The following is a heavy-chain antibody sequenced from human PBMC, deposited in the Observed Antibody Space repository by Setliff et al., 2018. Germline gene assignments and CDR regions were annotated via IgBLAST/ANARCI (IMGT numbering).Heavy chain of an antibody. J-gene: IGHJ4*02. D-gene: IGHD3-22*01. CDR1: GDSFSDYY. Sequence: SETLSLTCAVYGDSFSDYYWSWIRQPPGKGLEWIGYIYYSGSTNYNPSLKSRVTMSVATFENHFSLKLTSVTAADTAVYYCRVWVSMIEVDSWAQGTLVTVS. V-gene: IGHV4-59*04. CDR2: IYYSGST. CDR3: RVWVSMIEVDS.